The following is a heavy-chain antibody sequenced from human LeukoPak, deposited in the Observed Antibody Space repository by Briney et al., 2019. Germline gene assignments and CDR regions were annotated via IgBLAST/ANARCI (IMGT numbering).Heavy chain of an antibody. Sequence: PGRSLRLSCAASGFTFSSHGMHWVRQAPGKGLEWVAVIWYDGSKKYYVDSVKGRFTISRDNSKNALYLQMNTLRADDTAVYYCAKDPKPPLRYFDWLLPPFDYWGQGTLVTVSS. CDR2: IWYDGSKK. V-gene: IGHV3-33*06. D-gene: IGHD3-9*01. CDR1: GFTFSSHG. J-gene: IGHJ4*02. CDR3: AKDPKPPLRYFDWLLPPFDY.